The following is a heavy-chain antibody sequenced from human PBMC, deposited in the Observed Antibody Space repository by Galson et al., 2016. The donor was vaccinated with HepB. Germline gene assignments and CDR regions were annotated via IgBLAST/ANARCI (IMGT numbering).Heavy chain of an antibody. CDR3: AKLPSRYYGSGAGYGMDI. V-gene: IGHV3-23*01. CDR2: ISGSINAT. D-gene: IGHD3-10*01. CDR1: GFTFTNYA. Sequence: SLRLSCAASGFTFTNYAMTWVRQAPGKGLQWVSGISGSINATYYAESVKGRFIISRDDSKNTLYLQMHSLRAEDTALYYCAKLPSRYYGSGAGYGMDIWGQGTTVTVSS. J-gene: IGHJ6*02.